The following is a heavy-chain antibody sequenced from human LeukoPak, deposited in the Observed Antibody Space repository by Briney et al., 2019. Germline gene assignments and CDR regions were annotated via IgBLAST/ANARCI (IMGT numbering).Heavy chain of an antibody. CDR3: ARQYGLWSGSWLDP. Sequence: SETLSLTCTVSGGSISSSSYYWGWIRQPPGKGLEWIGSIYYSGSTYYNPSLKSRVTISVDTSKNQFSLKLSSVTAADTAVYYRARQYGLWSGSWLDPWGQGTLVTVSS. CDR1: GGSISSSSYY. V-gene: IGHV4-39*01. J-gene: IGHJ5*02. CDR2: IYYSGST. D-gene: IGHD3-3*01.